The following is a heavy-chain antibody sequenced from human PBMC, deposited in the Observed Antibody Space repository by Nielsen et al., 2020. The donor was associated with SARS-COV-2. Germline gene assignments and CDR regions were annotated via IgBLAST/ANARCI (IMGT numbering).Heavy chain of an antibody. CDR1: GYTFTSYY. D-gene: IGHD3-9*01. Sequence: ASVKVSCKASGYTFTSYYMHWVRQAPGQGLEWMGIINPSGGSTSYAQKFQGRVTMTRDTSTSTVYMELSSLRSEDTAVYYCVREGILTGPDYWGQGTLVTVSS. CDR3: VREGILTGPDY. J-gene: IGHJ4*02. V-gene: IGHV1-46*01. CDR2: INPSGGST.